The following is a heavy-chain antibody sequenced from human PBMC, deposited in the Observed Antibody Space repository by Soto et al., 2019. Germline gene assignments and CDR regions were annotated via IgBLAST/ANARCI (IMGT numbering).Heavy chain of an antibody. CDR1: GGTFSTYP. J-gene: IGHJ4*02. CDR2: IIPILDIT. CDR3: VRSKGGYSYGTPFDY. Sequence: ASVKVSCKTSGGTFSTYPITWLRQAPGQGLEWVGRIIPILDITDSAQKFQGRVTITADKSTNTAYMELSSLRSEDTAVYYCVRSKGGYSYGTPFDYWGQGTLVTVSS. D-gene: IGHD5-18*01. V-gene: IGHV1-69*02.